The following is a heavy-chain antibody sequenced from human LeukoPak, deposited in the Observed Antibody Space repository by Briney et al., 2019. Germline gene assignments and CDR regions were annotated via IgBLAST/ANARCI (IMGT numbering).Heavy chain of an antibody. CDR1: GFTFSSYE. CDR2: ISSSGSTI. CDR3: ARVDSSGYYLVGACDI. J-gene: IGHJ3*02. V-gene: IGHV3-48*03. D-gene: IGHD3-22*01. Sequence: TGGSLRLSCAASGFTFSSYEMNWVRQAPGKGLEWVSYISSSGSTIYHADSVKGRFTISRDNAKNSLYLQMNSLRAEDTAVYYCARVDSSGYYLVGACDIWGQGTMVTVSS.